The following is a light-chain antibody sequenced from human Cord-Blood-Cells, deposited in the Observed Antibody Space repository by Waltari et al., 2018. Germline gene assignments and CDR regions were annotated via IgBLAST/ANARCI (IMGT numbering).Light chain of an antibody. V-gene: IGKV1-33*01. J-gene: IGKJ2*01. CDR2: DAS. CDR1: QDISNY. Sequence: DIQMTQSPSSLSASVGDTVTITCQASQDISNYLNWYQQKPGKAPKLLSYDASNLETGVPSRFSGSGSGTDFTFTISSLQPEDIATYYCQQYDNLPRYTFGQGTKLEIK. CDR3: QQYDNLPRYT.